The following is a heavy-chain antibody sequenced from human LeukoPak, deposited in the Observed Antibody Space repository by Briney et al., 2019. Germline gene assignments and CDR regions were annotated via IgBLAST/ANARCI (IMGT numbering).Heavy chain of an antibody. D-gene: IGHD3-10*01. J-gene: IGHJ4*02. CDR2: INPNSGGT. Sequence: ASVKVSCKASGYTFTGYYMHWVRQAPGQGLEWMGWINPNSGGTNYAQKFQGRVTMTRDTSISTAYMELSRLRSDDTAVYYCARDKHYGSGSYYNYWGQGTLVTVSS. CDR1: GYTFTGYY. V-gene: IGHV1-2*02. CDR3: ARDKHYGSGSYYNY.